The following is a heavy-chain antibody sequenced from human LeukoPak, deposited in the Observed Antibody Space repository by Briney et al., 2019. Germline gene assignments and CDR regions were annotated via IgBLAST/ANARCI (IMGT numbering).Heavy chain of an antibody. CDR1: GYTFTSYG. Sequence: ASVKVSRKASGYTFTSYGISWVRQAPGQGLAWMGWISAYNGNTNYAQKLQGRVTMTTGTSTSTAYMELRSLRSDDTAVYYCAREPMNGEFDPWGQGTLVTVSS. D-gene: IGHD3-10*01. CDR2: ISAYNGNT. CDR3: AREPMNGEFDP. J-gene: IGHJ5*02. V-gene: IGHV1-18*01.